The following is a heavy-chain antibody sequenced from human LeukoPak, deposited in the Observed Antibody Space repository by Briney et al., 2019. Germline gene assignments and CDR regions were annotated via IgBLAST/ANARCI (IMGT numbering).Heavy chain of an antibody. CDR1: GITLSGYD. D-gene: IGHD3-10*01. CDR3: VRGIGNYYDSGAADC. J-gene: IGHJ4*02. CDR2: IGSAGDT. V-gene: IGHV3-13*04. Sequence: SGGSLRLSCAASGITLSGYDMHWVRQSTGKGLEWVSCIGSAGDTYYAGSVKGRFTISREDAKKSLYLQMNSLRAGDTAVYYCVRGIGNYYDSGAADCWGQGTRVTVAP.